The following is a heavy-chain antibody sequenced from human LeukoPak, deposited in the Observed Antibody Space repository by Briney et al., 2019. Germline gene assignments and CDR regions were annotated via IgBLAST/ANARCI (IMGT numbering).Heavy chain of an antibody. J-gene: IGHJ4*02. CDR1: GFTFSSYG. CDR2: IWYDGSNK. Sequence: PGGSLRLSCAASGFTFSSYGMHWVRQAPGKGLEWVAVIWYDGSNKYYADSVKGRFTISRDNSTNTLYLQMNSLRAEDTAVYYCARDITMVRGAPDYWGQGTLVTVSS. CDR3: ARDITMVRGAPDY. D-gene: IGHD3-10*01. V-gene: IGHV3-33*01.